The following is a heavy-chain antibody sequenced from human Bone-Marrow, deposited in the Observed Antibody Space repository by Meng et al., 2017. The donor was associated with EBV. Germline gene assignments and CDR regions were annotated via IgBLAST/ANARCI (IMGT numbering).Heavy chain of an antibody. V-gene: IGHV4-39*01. CDR2: IYYSGRT. D-gene: IGHD3-3*01. CDR3: ARHLYDFWSGYYNGNWFDP. Sequence: PLLGAVQSLRKPSEPLSPPLTVCGGLISSISYYWGWLPQPPGKGLEWIGSIYYSGRTYYNPSLKSRVTKSVDTSKNPFSLKLSSVTAADTAVYYCARHLYDFWSGYYNGNWFDPWGQGTLVTVSS. J-gene: IGHJ5*02. CDR1: GGLISSISYY.